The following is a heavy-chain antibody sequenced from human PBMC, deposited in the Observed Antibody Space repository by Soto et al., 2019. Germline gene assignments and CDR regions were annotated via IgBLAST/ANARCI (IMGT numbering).Heavy chain of an antibody. Sequence: SETLSLTCTVSGRSVSSGSYYWSWIRQPPGKGLEWIGEIYYSGSTNYTPSLKNRVTLSLDASKNEFSLKMDSVTAADTAIYYCVRSVILSGGSYKGLIRLHYFDTWGPGTLVTSPQ. CDR2: IYYSGST. J-gene: IGHJ4*02. CDR3: VRSVILSGGSYKGLIRLHYFDT. V-gene: IGHV4-61*01. D-gene: IGHD3-3*01. CDR1: GRSVSSGSYY.